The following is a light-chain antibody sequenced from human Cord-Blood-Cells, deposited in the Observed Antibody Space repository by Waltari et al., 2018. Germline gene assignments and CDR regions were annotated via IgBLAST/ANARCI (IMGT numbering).Light chain of an antibody. Sequence: DIQMTQSPSTLSASVGDRVTITCRASQRISRWLAWYQQKPGKAPKLLIYKASSLESGVPSRFSGSRSGTEFTRTISSLQPDDFATYYCQQYNSYAYTFGQGTKLEIK. V-gene: IGKV1-5*03. CDR1: QRISRW. J-gene: IGKJ2*01. CDR3: QQYNSYAYT. CDR2: KAS.